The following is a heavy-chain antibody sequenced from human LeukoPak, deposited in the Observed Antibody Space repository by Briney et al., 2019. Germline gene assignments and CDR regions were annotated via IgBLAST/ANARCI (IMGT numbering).Heavy chain of an antibody. J-gene: IGHJ3*02. CDR2: INGNGGST. CDR3: AKGGLVHPLHI. Sequence: GGSLRLSCAASGFTFSTYAMSWVRQIPGKGLEWVSGINGNGGSTYNADSVKGRFTISRDNSKNTLYLQMNSLRAEDTAVYYCAKGGLVHPLHIWGQGTMVTVSS. CDR1: GFTFSTYA. V-gene: IGHV3-23*01. D-gene: IGHD3/OR15-3a*01.